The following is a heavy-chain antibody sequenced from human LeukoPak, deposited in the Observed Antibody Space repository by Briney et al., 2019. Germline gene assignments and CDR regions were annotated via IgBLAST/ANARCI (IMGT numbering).Heavy chain of an antibody. CDR1: GVTFSSYA. Sequence: GGSLRLSCAAPGVTFSSYAMYWDRQAPSRVLDWVAVISDDGSNKYDAESVKGRFSIARDNSKNTLYLQMNRLRAEDTAMYFCATGYSAWSLGYWGQGTLVTVSS. J-gene: IGHJ4*02. V-gene: IGHV3-30-3*01. CDR2: ISDDGSNK. CDR3: ATGYSAWSLGY. D-gene: IGHD6-19*01.